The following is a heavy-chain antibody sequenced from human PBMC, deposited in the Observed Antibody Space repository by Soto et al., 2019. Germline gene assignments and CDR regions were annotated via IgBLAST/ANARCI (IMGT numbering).Heavy chain of an antibody. CDR2: IYWDDDK. J-gene: IGHJ6*01. D-gene: IGHD3-10*01. Sequence: QITLKESGPTLVKPTQTLTLTCTFSGFSLTTSGVNVVWIRQPPGKALEWLALIYWDDDKRYNPSLKSRLTITKDTSTNQVVLTMTNMDPVDSATYYCARRAGGSAFLSYAMGVWGQGTTVTVSS. CDR1: GFSLTTSGVN. V-gene: IGHV2-5*02. CDR3: ARRAGGSAFLSYAMGV.